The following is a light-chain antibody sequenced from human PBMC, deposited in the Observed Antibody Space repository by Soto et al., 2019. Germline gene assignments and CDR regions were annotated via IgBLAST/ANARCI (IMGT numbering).Light chain of an antibody. V-gene: IGKV3-11*01. CDR1: QSVSSY. CDR2: DAS. J-gene: IGKJ3*01. CDR3: QHRSIRPPFN. Sequence: EIVLTQSPATLSLSPGERATLSCRASQSVSSYLGWYQQKPGQAPRLLIYDASNRATGIPARFSGSGSGTDFTLTISSVEPEDFAVYYCQHRSIRPPFNVGTGTNVDIK.